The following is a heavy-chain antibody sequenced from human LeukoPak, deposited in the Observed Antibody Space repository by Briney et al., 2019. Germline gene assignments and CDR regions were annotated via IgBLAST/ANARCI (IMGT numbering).Heavy chain of an antibody. V-gene: IGHV3-30-3*01. CDR3: AREGSSWFDY. J-gene: IGHJ4*02. CDR1: GFTFSSYA. Sequence: GGSLRLSCAASGFTFSSYAMHWVRQAPGKGLEWVAVISYDGSNKYYADSVKGRSTISRDNSKNTLYLQMNSLRAEDTAVYYCAREGSSWFDYWGQGTLVTVSS. D-gene: IGHD6-13*01. CDR2: ISYDGSNK.